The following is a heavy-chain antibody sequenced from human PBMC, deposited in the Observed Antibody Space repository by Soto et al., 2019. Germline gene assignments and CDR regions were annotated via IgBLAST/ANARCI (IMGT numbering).Heavy chain of an antibody. CDR1: GYSFTRHD. CDR2: MNPNSGNA. D-gene: IGHD4-4*01. CDR3: ARGAYIDYSYWFDP. V-gene: IGHV1-8*01. J-gene: IGHJ5*02. Sequence: ASVKVSCKATGYSFTRHDINWLRQAAGQGLEWMGWMNPNSGNAVYEQKFQGRVTMTRNTSITTAYIEVTSLKSEDTAVYFCARGAYIDYSYWFDPWGQGPLVTASS.